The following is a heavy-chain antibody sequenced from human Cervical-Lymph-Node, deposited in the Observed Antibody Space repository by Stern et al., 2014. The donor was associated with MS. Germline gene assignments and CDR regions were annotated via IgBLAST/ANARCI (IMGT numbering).Heavy chain of an antibody. CDR1: GGSITSSSYY. D-gene: IGHD1-26*01. CDR2: VYYTGST. Sequence: QLQLQESGPGLVKPSETLSLTCTVSGGSITSSSYYWGWIRQPPGRGLEYIGTVYYTGSTFYDPSLKSRVTISVDTSKNQVAPQLPSVTAADTAVYYCVRPDIMGTIWNWGQGTLVTVSS. CDR3: VRPDIMGTIWN. J-gene: IGHJ4*02. V-gene: IGHV4-39*01.